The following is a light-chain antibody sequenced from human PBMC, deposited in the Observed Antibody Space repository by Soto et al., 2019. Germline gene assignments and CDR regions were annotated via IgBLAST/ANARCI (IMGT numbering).Light chain of an antibody. J-gene: IGKJ1*01. CDR1: QGISNN. V-gene: IGKV1-16*02. CDR2: SAS. Sequence: DIHMTQAPSSLSASVGDRVTITCRASQGISNNLGWYQQKPGKAPRSLIYSASSLQSGVPSKFSVSGSGTDFTLTISDMQPDDFATYYCQQYYRYPWTFGQGTKVEIK. CDR3: QQYYRYPWT.